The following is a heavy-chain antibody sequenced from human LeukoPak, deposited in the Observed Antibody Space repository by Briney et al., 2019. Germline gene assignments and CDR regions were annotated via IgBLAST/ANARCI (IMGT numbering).Heavy chain of an antibody. Sequence: SETLSLTCTVSGDSITSYYWSWIRQPAGKGLEWIGRIYTSGSINYNPSLESRVTLLVDTSKKQFSLRLTSVTAADTAVYYCARRGPRPSYYFDYWGQGTLVTVSS. CDR3: ARRGPRPSYYFDY. D-gene: IGHD6-6*01. V-gene: IGHV4-4*07. J-gene: IGHJ4*02. CDR1: GDSITSYY. CDR2: IYTSGSI.